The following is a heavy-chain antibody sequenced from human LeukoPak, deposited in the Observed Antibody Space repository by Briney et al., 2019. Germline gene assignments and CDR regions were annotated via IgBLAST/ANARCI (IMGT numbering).Heavy chain of an antibody. CDR3: ARLSIATRPAANWFDP. CDR1: GGSFSGYY. CDR2: IYYSGST. J-gene: IGHJ5*02. V-gene: IGHV4-34*01. Sequence: SETLSLTCAVYGGSFSGYYWSWIRQPPGKGLEWIGNIYYSGSTSYYPSLQSRVTISVDTSKNQFSLRLSSVTAADTAVYYCARLSIATRPAANWFDPWGQGTLVTVSS. D-gene: IGHD6-6*01.